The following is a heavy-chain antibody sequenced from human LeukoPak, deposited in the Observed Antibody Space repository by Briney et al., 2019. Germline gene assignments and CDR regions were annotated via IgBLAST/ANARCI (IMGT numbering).Heavy chain of an antibody. CDR2: INPNSGDT. Sequence: ASLKVSCKASGYTFTGYYLHWVRQAPGQGLEWMGWINPNSGDTKYAQKFQGRVTMTTDTSTSTAYMELRSLRSDDTAVYYCARSDVVVVVAATLAFDIWGQGTMVTVSS. CDR1: GYTFTGYY. D-gene: IGHD2-15*01. J-gene: IGHJ3*02. CDR3: ARSDVVVVVAATLAFDI. V-gene: IGHV1-2*02.